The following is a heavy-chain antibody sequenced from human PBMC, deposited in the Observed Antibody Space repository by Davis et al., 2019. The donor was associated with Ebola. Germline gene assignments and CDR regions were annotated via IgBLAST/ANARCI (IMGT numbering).Heavy chain of an antibody. V-gene: IGHV1-46*01. CDR1: GYNFRTKY. J-gene: IGHJ4*01. CDR2: IDPTDGST. CDR3: VIISMT. Sequence: ASVKVSCKASGYNFRTKYMNWVRQAPGHGLKWMGVIDPTDGSTTYVQEFQGRVTMTRDTSTSTMYLEIRSLTFEDTAVYYCVIISMTWGQGTLVTVSS. D-gene: IGHD2-21*02.